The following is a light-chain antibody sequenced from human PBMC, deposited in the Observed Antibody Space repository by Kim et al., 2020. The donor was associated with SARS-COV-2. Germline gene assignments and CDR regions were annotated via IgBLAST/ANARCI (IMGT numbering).Light chain of an antibody. V-gene: IGKV1-39*01. Sequence: GSIGDRVTIACRASQSINTYLNWYQQKPGRAPKLLIYAASTLQSGVPSRFSGSGSGTDFTLTISSQQPEDFAIYYCQQSHTAPLLTFGGGTKLEI. CDR3: QQSHTAPLLT. CDR1: QSINTY. CDR2: AAS. J-gene: IGKJ4*01.